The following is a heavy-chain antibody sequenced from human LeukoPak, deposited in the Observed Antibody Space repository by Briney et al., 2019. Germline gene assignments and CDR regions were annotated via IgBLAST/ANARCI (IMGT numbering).Heavy chain of an antibody. Sequence: GRSLRLSCAASGFTFSSYGMHWVRQAPGKGLEWVAVISYDGSNKYYADSVKGRFSISRDNSKNTLYLQMNSLRAEDTAVYYCAKDDNYCGSGSYVIDYWGQGALVTVSS. J-gene: IGHJ4*02. D-gene: IGHD3-10*01. CDR2: ISYDGSNK. CDR3: AKDDNYCGSGSYVIDY. CDR1: GFTFSSYG. V-gene: IGHV3-30*18.